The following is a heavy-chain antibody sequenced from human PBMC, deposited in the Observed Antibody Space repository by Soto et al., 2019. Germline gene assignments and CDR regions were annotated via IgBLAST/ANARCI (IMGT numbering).Heavy chain of an antibody. J-gene: IGHJ5*02. Sequence: PSETLYLTCTVSGGSISNGGYSCSLIRQPPGKGLEWIGYIYHSGSTYYNPSLKSRVTISVDRSKNQFSLKLSSVTAADTAVYYCARVGPGWFDPWGQGTLVTVSS. V-gene: IGHV4-30-2*01. CDR3: ARVGPGWFDP. CDR1: GGSISNGGYS. D-gene: IGHD3-16*01. CDR2: IYHSGST.